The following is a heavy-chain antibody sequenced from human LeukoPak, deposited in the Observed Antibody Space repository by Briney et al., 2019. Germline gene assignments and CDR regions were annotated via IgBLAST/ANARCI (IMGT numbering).Heavy chain of an antibody. Sequence: KPSETLSLTCTVSGGSISSSSYYWGWIRQPPGKGLEWIGSINYSGSTYYNPSLKSRVTISVDTSKNQFSLKLSSVTAADTAVYYCARDFRSDLGAVAGMRGFDYWGQGTLVTVSS. D-gene: IGHD6-19*01. CDR1: GGSISSSSYY. CDR2: INYSGST. J-gene: IGHJ4*02. CDR3: ARDFRSDLGAVAGMRGFDY. V-gene: IGHV4-39*07.